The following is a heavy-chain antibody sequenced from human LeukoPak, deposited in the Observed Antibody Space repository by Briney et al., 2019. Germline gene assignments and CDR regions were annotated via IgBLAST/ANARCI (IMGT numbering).Heavy chain of an antibody. CDR3: ARRKYYYGSGSYYLAPKHSNWFDP. D-gene: IGHD3-10*01. CDR2: INHSGST. CDR1: GGSISNSFYY. V-gene: IGHV4-39*07. J-gene: IGHJ5*02. Sequence: SETLSLTCTVSGGSISNSFYYWSWIRQPPGKGLEWIGEINHSGSTNYNPSLKSRVTISVDTSKNQFSLKLSSVTAADTAVYYCARRKYYYGSGSYYLAPKHSNWFDPWGQGTLVTVSS.